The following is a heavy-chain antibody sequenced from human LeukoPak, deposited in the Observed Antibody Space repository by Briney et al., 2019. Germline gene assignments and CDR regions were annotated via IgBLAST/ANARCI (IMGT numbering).Heavy chain of an antibody. CDR1: GGPISSSCYF. D-gene: IGHD3-10*01. V-gene: IGHV4-39*01. Sequence: HSETLSLTCTVSGGPISSSCYFWGWIRQPPGKGLEWIGSINYSGSTYYNPSLKSRVTISVDTSKNQFSLKLSSVTAADTAVFYCARLSPYLGSGSSAFPDDFWGQGTLVTVSS. CDR3: ARLSPYLGSGSSAFPDDF. J-gene: IGHJ4*02. CDR2: INYSGST.